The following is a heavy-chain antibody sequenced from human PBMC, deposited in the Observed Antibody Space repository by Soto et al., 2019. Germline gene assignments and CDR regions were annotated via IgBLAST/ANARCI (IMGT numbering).Heavy chain of an antibody. CDR2: VSSSYGST. D-gene: IGHD4-4*01. CDR1: GFTFSSYA. V-gene: IGHV3-23*01. Sequence: GGSLRLSCAASGFTFSSYAMTWVRQAPGKGLEWVSGVSSSYGSTYYADSVKGRFTISRDNSKNTLYLQMNSLRAEDTAVYYCAKVEDSNYRKFYYYMSVWGKGSTVTVAS. J-gene: IGHJ6*03. CDR3: AKVEDSNYRKFYYYMSV.